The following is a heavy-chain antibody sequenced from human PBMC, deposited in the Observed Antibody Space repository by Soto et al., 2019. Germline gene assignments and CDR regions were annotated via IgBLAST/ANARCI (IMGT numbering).Heavy chain of an antibody. CDR1: GFTLSNYG. CDR3: ARPYSSNSNWFDT. J-gene: IGHJ5*02. CDR2: LRDDADDA. Sequence: GGSLRLSCAASGFTLSNYGMHWVRQAPGKGLEWVAVLRDDADDAYYADSVKGRFTISRDNSKNTLYLQMNYLRAEDTAVYYCARPYSSNSNWFDTWGQGTLVTVSS. V-gene: IGHV3-33*01. D-gene: IGHD6-19*01.